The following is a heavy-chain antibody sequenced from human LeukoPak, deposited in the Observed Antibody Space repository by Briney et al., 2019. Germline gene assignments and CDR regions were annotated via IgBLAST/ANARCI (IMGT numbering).Heavy chain of an antibody. CDR2: INPNSGGT. D-gene: IGHD1/OR15-1a*01. CDR3: ARSGNTFAY. V-gene: IGHV1-2*02. Sequence: ALRKVCSKPSVYSLTGYYLHWVRQAPGQGLEGMGWINPNSGGTDSAQRFQGRVTMTRDMSISTASMELRGLRSDDPAVYYCARSGNTFAYWGQGTLATVSS. J-gene: IGHJ4*02. CDR1: VYSLTGYY.